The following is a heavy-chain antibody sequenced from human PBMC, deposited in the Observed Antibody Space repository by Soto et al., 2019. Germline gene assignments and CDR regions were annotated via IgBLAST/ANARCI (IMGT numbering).Heavy chain of an antibody. CDR3: ARGEPGVNWFDP. CDR1: GYTFTSYD. D-gene: IGHD3-10*01. V-gene: IGHV1-8*01. Sequence: EASVKVSCKASGYTFTSYDINWVRQATGQGLEWMGWMNPNSGNTGYAQKFQGRVTMTRNTSISTAYMELSSLRSEDTAVYYCARGEPGVNWFDPWGQGTLVTVSS. CDR2: MNPNSGNT. J-gene: IGHJ5*02.